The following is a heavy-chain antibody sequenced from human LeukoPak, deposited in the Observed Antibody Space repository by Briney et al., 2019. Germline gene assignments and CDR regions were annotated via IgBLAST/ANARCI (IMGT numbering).Heavy chain of an antibody. CDR3: AKAFVRADIVAHDAFDI. CDR2: ISYDGSNK. V-gene: IGHV3-30*18. D-gene: IGHD5-12*01. CDR1: GFTLSSYG. Sequence: GGSLRLSCAASGFTLSSYGMHWVRQAPGKGREWVAVISYDGSNKYYADSVKGRFTISRDNSKNTLYLQMNSLRAEDTAVYYCAKAFVRADIVAHDAFDIWGQGTMVTVSS. J-gene: IGHJ3*02.